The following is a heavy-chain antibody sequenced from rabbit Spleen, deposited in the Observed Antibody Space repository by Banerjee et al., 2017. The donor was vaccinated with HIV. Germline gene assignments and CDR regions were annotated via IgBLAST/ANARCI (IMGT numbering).Heavy chain of an antibody. J-gene: IGHJ4*01. CDR3: VREAGYGGYGDANL. Sequence: QEQLEESGGDLVKPGASLTLTCIASGVSFSGSSYMCWVRQAPGKGLEWIACIDAGSSGFTYFASWAKGRFTISSHNAQNTLYLELNSLTVADTATYFCVREAGYGGYGDANLWGQGTLVTVS. CDR2: IDAGSSGFT. D-gene: IGHD6-1*01. V-gene: IGHV1S45*01. CDR1: GVSFSGSSY.